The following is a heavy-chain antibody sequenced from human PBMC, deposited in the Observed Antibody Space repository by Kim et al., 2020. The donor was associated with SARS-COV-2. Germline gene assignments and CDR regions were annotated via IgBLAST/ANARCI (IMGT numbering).Heavy chain of an antibody. D-gene: IGHD6-13*01. Sequence: ANYAQKFQGRVTITADESTSTAYMELSSLRSEDTAVYYCARDVAAALLDYWGQGTLVTVSS. CDR3: ARDVAAALLDY. CDR2: A. V-gene: IGHV1-69*01. J-gene: IGHJ4*02.